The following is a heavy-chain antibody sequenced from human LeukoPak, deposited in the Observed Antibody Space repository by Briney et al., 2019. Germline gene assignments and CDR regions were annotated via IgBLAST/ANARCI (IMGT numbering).Heavy chain of an antibody. D-gene: IGHD6-19*01. Sequence: GGSLRLSCELSGIPFIDAWMSWVRQAPGKGLEWVSTISNSDGTTYYADSVKGRFTISRDDSENTLSLQMNTLRAEDTAVYYCATEDIAVAGTSYYYYMDVWGKGTTVTVSS. V-gene: IGHV3-23*01. CDR1: GIPFIDAW. CDR2: ISNSDGTT. CDR3: ATEDIAVAGTSYYYYMDV. J-gene: IGHJ6*03.